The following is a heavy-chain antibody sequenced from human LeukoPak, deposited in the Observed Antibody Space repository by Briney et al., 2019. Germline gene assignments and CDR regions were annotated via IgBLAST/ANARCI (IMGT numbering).Heavy chain of an antibody. V-gene: IGHV3-48*04. CDR3: ARTDSSSWYVY. CDR2: ISSSSSTI. CDR1: GFTFSSYS. J-gene: IGHJ4*02. D-gene: IGHD6-13*01. Sequence: GGSLRLSCAASGFTFSSYSMNWVRQAPGKGLEWVSYISSSSSTIYYADSVKGRFTISRDNAKNSLYLQMNSLRAEDTAVYYCARTDSSSWYVYWGQGTLVTVSS.